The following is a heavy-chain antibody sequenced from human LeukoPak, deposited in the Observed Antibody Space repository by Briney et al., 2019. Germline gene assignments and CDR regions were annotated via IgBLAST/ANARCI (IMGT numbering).Heavy chain of an antibody. CDR2: ISSNGGST. D-gene: IGHD3-10*01. J-gene: IGHJ4*02. Sequence: GGSLRLSCAASGFTFSSYAMHWVRQAPGKGLEYVSAISSNGGSTYYANSVKGRFTISRDNSKNTLYLQMGSLRAEDMAVYYCARVATDYSGNDYWAREPWSPSPQ. V-gene: IGHV3-64*01. CDR3: ARVATDYSGNDY. CDR1: GFTFSSYA.